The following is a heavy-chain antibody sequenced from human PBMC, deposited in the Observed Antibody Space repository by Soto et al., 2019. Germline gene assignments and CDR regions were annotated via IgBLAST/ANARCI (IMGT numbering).Heavy chain of an antibody. V-gene: IGHV3-49*03. CDR3: TRDEPGDYAMDV. J-gene: IGHJ6*02. CDR1: GFTFGDYA. CDR2: IRSKTYGGTT. Sequence: RGSLRLSCTASGFTFGDYAMSWFRQPPGKGLEWVGFIRSKTYGGTTEYAASVKGRFTISRDDSKSIAYLQTNSLETEDAAVYYCTRDEPGDYAMDVWGQGTPVTVSS.